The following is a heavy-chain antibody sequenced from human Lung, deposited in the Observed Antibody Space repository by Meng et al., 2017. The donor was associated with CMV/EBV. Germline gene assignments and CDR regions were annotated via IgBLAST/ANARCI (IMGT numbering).Heavy chain of an antibody. Sequence: GVYYWRWIRQPPGKGLEWIGYIYYTGNTYYNESLKSRVTISVDTSKNQFSLSLSSVTAADTAVYFCARVEGDYYGTTDGGPQYYFDYWGQGTLVTVSS. CDR1: GVYY. J-gene: IGHJ4*02. V-gene: IGHV4-30-4*01. CDR3: ARVEGDYYGTTDGGPQYYFDY. CDR2: IYYTGNT. D-gene: IGHD3-10*01.